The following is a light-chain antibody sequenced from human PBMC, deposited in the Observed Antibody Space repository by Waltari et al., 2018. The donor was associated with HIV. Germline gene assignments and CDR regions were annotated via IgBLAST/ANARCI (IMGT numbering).Light chain of an antibody. Sequence: DIVMTQSPHSLALSLGERATINCKSSQSILYSSKNENFLAGYQQKPGQTPRLLIYWASTRGSGVPDRFSGGGSGTDFTLTINSLQSEDVAVYFCQQYYTTPPTFGQGTRVEI. CDR3: QQYYTTPPT. V-gene: IGKV4-1*01. CDR2: WAS. CDR1: QSILYSSKNENF. J-gene: IGKJ1*01.